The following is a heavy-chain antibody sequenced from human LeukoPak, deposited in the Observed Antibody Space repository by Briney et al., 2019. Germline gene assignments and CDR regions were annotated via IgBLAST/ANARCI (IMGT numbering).Heavy chain of an antibody. CDR3: AKDPAWNYYDSSGYGMDV. CDR2: IWYDGSNK. CDR1: GFTFSSYG. J-gene: IGHJ6*02. V-gene: IGHV3-33*06. D-gene: IGHD3-22*01. Sequence: PGRSLRLSCAASGFTFSSYGMHWVRQAPGKGLEWVAVIWYDGSNKYYADSVKGRFTISRDNSKNTLYLQMNSLRAEDTAVYYCAKDPAWNYYDSSGYGMDVWGQGTTVTVSS.